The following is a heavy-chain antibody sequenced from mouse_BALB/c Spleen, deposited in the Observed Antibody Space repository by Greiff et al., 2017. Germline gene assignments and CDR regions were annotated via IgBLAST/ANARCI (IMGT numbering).Heavy chain of an antibody. J-gene: IGHJ4*01. CDR1: GYTFTSYW. V-gene: IGHV1-7*01. D-gene: IGHD2-1*01. CDR2: INPSTGYT. Sequence: QVQLKQSGAELAKPGASVKMSCKASGYTFTSYWMHWVKQRPGQGLEWIGYINPSTGYTEYNQKFKDKATLTADKSSSTAYMQLSSLTSEDSAVYYCARCLLYGNYVRYATDYWGQGTSVTVSS. CDR3: ARCLLYGNYVRYATDY.